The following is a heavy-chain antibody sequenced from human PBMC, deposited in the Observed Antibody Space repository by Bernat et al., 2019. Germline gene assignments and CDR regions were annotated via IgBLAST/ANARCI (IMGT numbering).Heavy chain of an antibody. CDR2: IKSKTDGGTT. J-gene: IGHJ6*02. Sequence: EVQLVESGGGLVKPGGSLRLSCAASGFTFSNAWMSWVRQAPGKGREWVGRIKSKTDGGTTDYAAPVKGRFTISRDDSKNTLYLQINSLKTEDTAVFYCTTGPLVGATYYYYSGMDVWGQGTTVTVSS. CDR3: TTGPLVGATYYYYSGMDV. V-gene: IGHV3-15*01. D-gene: IGHD1-26*01. CDR1: GFTFSNAW.